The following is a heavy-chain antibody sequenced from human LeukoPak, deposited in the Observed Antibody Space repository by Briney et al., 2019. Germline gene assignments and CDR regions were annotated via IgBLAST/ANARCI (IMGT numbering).Heavy chain of an antibody. Sequence: SETLSITCAVYGGSFSGDYWSCIRQPPGKGLEWIGEINHSGSTNYNPSLKSRVTISVDTSKNQFSLKLSSVTAADTAVYYCARIRMGDYDILTGYYALYYFDYRGQGTLVTVSS. CDR2: INHSGST. CDR3: ARIRMGDYDILTGYYALYYFDY. D-gene: IGHD3-9*01. J-gene: IGHJ4*02. CDR1: GGSFSGDY. V-gene: IGHV4-34*01.